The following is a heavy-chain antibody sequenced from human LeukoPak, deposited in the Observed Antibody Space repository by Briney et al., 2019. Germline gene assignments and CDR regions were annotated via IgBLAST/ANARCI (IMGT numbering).Heavy chain of an antibody. CDR3: ARARYNWKGPYYFDS. CDR1: GFTVSGDY. V-gene: IGHV3-53*01. Sequence: GGSLRLSCAASGFTVSGDYMNWVRQAPGKGLEWVSAIYSGGATYHADSVKGRFSISRGNSRNTVHLQMNSLRAEDTAVYSCARARYNWKGPYYFDSWGQGTLVTVSP. J-gene: IGHJ4*02. CDR2: IYSGGAT. D-gene: IGHD1-1*01.